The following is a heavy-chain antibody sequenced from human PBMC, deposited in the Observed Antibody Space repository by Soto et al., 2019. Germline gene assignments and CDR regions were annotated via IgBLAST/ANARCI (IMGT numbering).Heavy chain of an antibody. Sequence: VQLVESGGGVVQPGRSLRLSCAASGFTFSSYAMHWVRQAPGKGLEWVAVISYDGSNKYYADSVKGRFTISRDNSKNTLYLQMNSLRAEDTAVYYCARDRVLLWFGELLGYYYYGMDVW. CDR3: ARDRVLLWFGELLGYYYYGMDV. CDR2: ISYDGSNK. D-gene: IGHD3-10*01. J-gene: IGHJ6*01. V-gene: IGHV3-30-3*01. CDR1: GFTFSSYA.